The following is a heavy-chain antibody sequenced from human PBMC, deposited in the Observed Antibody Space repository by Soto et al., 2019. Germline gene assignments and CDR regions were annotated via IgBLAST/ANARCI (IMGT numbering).Heavy chain of an antibody. D-gene: IGHD1-1*01. V-gene: IGHV1-69*08. J-gene: IGHJ5*02. CDR2: SIPILDIA. Sequence: QVQLVQSGAEVKKPGSSVKVSCKASGGTFSSYTISWVRQAPGQGLEWMGRSIPILDIANYAQKFQGRVTITADKTTSTAYMALSSLRSEDTAVYYCAREGVSGEQLERPGGWFDPWGQGTLVTVSS. CDR3: AREGVSGEQLERPGGWFDP. CDR1: GGTFSSYT.